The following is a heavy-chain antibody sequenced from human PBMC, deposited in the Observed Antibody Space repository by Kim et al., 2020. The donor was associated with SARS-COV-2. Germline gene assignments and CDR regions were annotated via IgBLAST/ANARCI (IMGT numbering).Heavy chain of an antibody. CDR1: GFTFSSYG. CDR2: ISYDGSNK. J-gene: IGHJ4*02. CDR3: ARETLLLWFGERNRGHFDY. D-gene: IGHD3-10*01. Sequence: GASLRLSCAASGFTFSSYGMHWVRQAPGKGLEWVAVISYDGSNKYYADSVKGRFTISRDNSKNTLYLQMNSLRAEDTAVYYCARETLLLWFGERNRGHFDYWGQGTLVTVSS. V-gene: IGHV3-33*05.